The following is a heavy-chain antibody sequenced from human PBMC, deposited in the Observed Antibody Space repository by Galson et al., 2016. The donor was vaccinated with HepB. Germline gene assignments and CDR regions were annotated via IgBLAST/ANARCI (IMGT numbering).Heavy chain of an antibody. CDR2: VSCDGSNK. CDR1: GFTFSNYG. CDR3: ATSSPSSQPAN. J-gene: IGHJ4*02. Sequence: LILSCAASGFTFSNYGMNRVRQAPGKGLEWVAVVSCDGSNKYYSDSVKGRFTMSRANAKNSLYLQMNSLKTEDTAMYYCATSSPSSQPANWGQGTLVTVSS. V-gene: IGHV3-30*03. D-gene: IGHD2-2*01.